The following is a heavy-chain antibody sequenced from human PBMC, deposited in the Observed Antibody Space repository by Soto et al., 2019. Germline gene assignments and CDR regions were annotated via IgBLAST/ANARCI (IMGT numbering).Heavy chain of an antibody. Sequence: EVQLVESGGGLVQPGGSLRLSCAASGFTFSSYWMSWVRQAPGKGLEWVANIKQDGSEQYYVDSVKGRFTISRDNAKNSLYLQMNSLRAEDTAVYYCARALAYCGGDCLDWYFDLWGRGTLVTVSS. CDR2: IKQDGSEQ. D-gene: IGHD2-21*02. CDR1: GFTFSSYW. CDR3: ARALAYCGGDCLDWYFDL. J-gene: IGHJ2*01. V-gene: IGHV3-7*05.